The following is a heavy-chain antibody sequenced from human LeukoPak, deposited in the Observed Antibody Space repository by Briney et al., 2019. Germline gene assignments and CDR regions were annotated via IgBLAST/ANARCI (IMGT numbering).Heavy chain of an antibody. Sequence: ASVKVSCKASGYTFNNYYMHWVRQAPGQGLEWMGIINPSAGSTSYAQKFQGRVTMTRDMSTSTVYMELRSLRSEDTAVYYCAKNGDRGAFCSGGTCYPYYYYYMDVWGKGTTVTISS. D-gene: IGHD2-15*01. CDR1: GYTFNNYY. CDR2: INPSAGST. V-gene: IGHV1-46*02. CDR3: AKNGDRGAFCSGGTCYPYYYYYMDV. J-gene: IGHJ6*03.